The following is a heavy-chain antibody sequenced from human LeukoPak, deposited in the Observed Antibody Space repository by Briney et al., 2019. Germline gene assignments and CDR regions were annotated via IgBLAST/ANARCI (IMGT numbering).Heavy chain of an antibody. J-gene: IGHJ4*02. CDR2: ISSTGTYI. CDR3: ARVLETDCTGGSCYSGLDY. Sequence: TGGSLRLSCAASGFTFSSYNMKWVRQAPGEGLEWVSSISSTGTYIYYADSVKGRFTVSRDNAQNSLYLQMNSLRVEDTAVYYCARVLETDCTGGSCYSGLDYWGQGTLVTVSS. CDR1: GFTFSSYN. D-gene: IGHD2-15*01. V-gene: IGHV3-21*01.